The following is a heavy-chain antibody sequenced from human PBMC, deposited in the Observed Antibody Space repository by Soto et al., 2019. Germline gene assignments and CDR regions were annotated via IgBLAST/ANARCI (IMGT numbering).Heavy chain of an antibody. D-gene: IGHD3-10*01. V-gene: IGHV4-30-4*01. Sequence: PSETLSLTCTVSGGSISSGDYYWSWIRQPPGKGLEWIGYIYYSGSTYYNPSLKSRVTISVDTSKNQFSLKLSSVTAADTAVYYCARDNYGSGSSSWFDPWGQGTLVTVSS. CDR2: IYYSGST. J-gene: IGHJ5*02. CDR1: GGSISSGDYY. CDR3: ARDNYGSGSSSWFDP.